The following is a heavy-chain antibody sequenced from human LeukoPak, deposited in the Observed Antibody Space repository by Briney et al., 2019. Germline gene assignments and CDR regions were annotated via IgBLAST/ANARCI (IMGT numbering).Heavy chain of an antibody. Sequence: GGSLRLSCAASRFTFSSYNMNWVRQSPGKGLEWISYISGSSYTIYYADSVKGRFTMSRDNAKKSLYLQMDSLRAEDTAAYYCARVSKAANPTSDSPWFDPWGQGTLVTVSS. J-gene: IGHJ5*02. D-gene: IGHD2-15*01. CDR2: ISGSSYTI. CDR3: ARVSKAANPTSDSPWFDP. CDR1: RFTFSSYN. V-gene: IGHV3-48*04.